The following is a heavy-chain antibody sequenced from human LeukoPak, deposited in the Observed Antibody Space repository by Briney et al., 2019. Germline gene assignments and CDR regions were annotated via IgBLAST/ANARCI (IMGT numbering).Heavy chain of an antibody. Sequence: PGGSLRLSCAASGFTFSSYAMHWVRQAPGKGLEWEAVISYDGSNKYYADSVKGRFTISRDNSKNTLYLQMNSLRAEDTAVYYCARPGYCSSTSCYAHYYDSSGYFDWGQGTLVTVSS. CDR3: ARPGYCSSTSCYAHYYDSSGYFD. V-gene: IGHV3-30-3*01. CDR1: GFTFSSYA. D-gene: IGHD2-2*01. J-gene: IGHJ4*02. CDR2: ISYDGSNK.